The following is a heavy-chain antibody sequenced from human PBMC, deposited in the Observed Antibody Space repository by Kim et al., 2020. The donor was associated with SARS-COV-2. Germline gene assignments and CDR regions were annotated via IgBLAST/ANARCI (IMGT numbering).Heavy chain of an antibody. J-gene: IGHJ5*02. CDR1: GYTFTGYY. CDR3: ARGKETTWGNMGINWFDP. Sequence: ASVKVSCKASGYTFTGYYMHWVRQAPGQGLEWMGWINPNSGGTNYAQKFQGRVTMTRDTSISTAYMELSRLRSDDTAVYYCARGKETTWGNMGINWFDPWGQGTLVTVSS. CDR2: INPNSGGT. V-gene: IGHV1-2*02. D-gene: IGHD4-4*01.